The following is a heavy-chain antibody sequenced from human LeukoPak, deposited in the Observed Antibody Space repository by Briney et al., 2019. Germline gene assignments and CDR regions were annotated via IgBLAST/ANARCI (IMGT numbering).Heavy chain of an antibody. V-gene: IGHV3-74*03. D-gene: IGHD3-3*01. CDR3: ARDSVEWYIFDY. CDR2: TDRDGSST. CDR1: GFTFSSYW. Sequence: GGSLRLSCAASGFTFSSYWMHWVRQAPGKGPVWVARTDRDGSSTAYADSVKGRFTISKDNAKNTLYLLMNSLRAEDTAVYYCARDSVEWYIFDYWGQGTLVTVSS. J-gene: IGHJ4*02.